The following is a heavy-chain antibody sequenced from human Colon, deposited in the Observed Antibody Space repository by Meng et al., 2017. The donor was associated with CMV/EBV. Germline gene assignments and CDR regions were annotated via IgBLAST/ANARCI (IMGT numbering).Heavy chain of an antibody. D-gene: IGHD3/OR15-3a*01. CDR2: IHDSGST. J-gene: IGHJ5*02. CDR1: GDSLSPHY. V-gene: IGHV4-4*08. CDR3: ARAPTRTGNNWFDP. Sequence: GSLRLSCTVSGDSLSPHYWSWTRQSPGKGLEWIGFIHDSGSTIYNPSLQRRVTISVDTSKNQFSLKLSSVTAADTAVYYCARAPTRTGNNWFDPWGQGTLVTVSS.